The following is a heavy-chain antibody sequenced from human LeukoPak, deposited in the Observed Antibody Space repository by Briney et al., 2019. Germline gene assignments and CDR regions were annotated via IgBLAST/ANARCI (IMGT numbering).Heavy chain of an antibody. CDR3: ARVYTTMGLDY. J-gene: IGHJ4*02. CDR2: IYSGGST. Sequence: PGGSLRLSCAASGFTVSSNYMSWVRQAPGKGLEWVSVIYSGGSTYYADSVKGRFTISRDNSKNTLYLQMNSLRAEDTAVYYWARVYTTMGLDYWGQGTLVTVSS. V-gene: IGHV3-53*01. D-gene: IGHD5-18*01. CDR1: GFTVSSNY.